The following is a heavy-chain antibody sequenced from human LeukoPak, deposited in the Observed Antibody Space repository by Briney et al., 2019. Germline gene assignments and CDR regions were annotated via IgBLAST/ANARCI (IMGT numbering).Heavy chain of an antibody. V-gene: IGHV4-59*01. CDR1: GGSIAGYY. Sequence: PSETLSLTXTVSGGSIAGYYWSWIRQTPGKGLEWIAYIYYTGNTNYNPSLKSRVTVSVDTSKNQFSLQLTSVTAADTAVYYCARGVRIVVVPAPSYYFDYWGQGTLVTVSS. D-gene: IGHD2-2*01. CDR2: IYYTGNT. CDR3: ARGVRIVVVPAPSYYFDY. J-gene: IGHJ4*02.